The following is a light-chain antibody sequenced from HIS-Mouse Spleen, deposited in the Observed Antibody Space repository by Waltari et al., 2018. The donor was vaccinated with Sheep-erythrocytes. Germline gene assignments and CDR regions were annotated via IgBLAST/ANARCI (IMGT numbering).Light chain of an antibody. CDR3: CSYAGSSTPWV. CDR1: SSDVGRYHL. V-gene: IGLV2-23*01. J-gene: IGLJ3*02. Sequence: QSALTPPASVSGSPGQSITISCTGTSSDVGRYHLVSWYQQHPGKAPKLMIYEGSKRPSGVSNRFSGSKSGNTASLTISGLQAEDEADYYCCSYAGSSTPWVFGGGTKLTVL. CDR2: EGS.